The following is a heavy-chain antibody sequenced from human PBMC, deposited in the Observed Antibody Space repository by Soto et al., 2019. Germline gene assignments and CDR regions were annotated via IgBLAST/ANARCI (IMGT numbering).Heavy chain of an antibody. V-gene: IGHV3-48*01. D-gene: IGHD2-15*01. CDR1: GFTFSSYS. CDR2: ISSSSCTI. Sequence: EVQLVESGGGLVQPGGSLRLSCAASGFTFSSYSMNWVRQAPGKGLEWVSYISSSSCTIYYAYSVKSRFTISRDNAKNSLYLQMNSLRVEDTAVYYCARGGGCSGGSCNFDYWGQGTLVTVSS. J-gene: IGHJ4*02. CDR3: ARGGGCSGGSCNFDY.